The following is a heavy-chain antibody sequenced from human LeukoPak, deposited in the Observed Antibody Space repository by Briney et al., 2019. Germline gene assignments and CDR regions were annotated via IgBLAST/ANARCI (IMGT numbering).Heavy chain of an antibody. J-gene: IGHJ4*02. Sequence: GGPLRLSCVTSGFSFNRYSMNWVRQAPGKGLEWVSFISSSGTFIYYEDSVKGRFIITRDNPKKSLFLQLNSLRPEDTGVYYCARDRGSYTDYEVDYWGQGTLVTVSS. D-gene: IGHD5-12*01. CDR2: ISSSGTFI. CDR1: GFSFNRYS. CDR3: ARDRGSYTDYEVDY. V-gene: IGHV3-21*01.